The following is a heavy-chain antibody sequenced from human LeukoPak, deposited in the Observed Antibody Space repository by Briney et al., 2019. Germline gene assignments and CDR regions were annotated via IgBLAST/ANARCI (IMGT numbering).Heavy chain of an antibody. CDR1: GFTFDDYA. V-gene: IGHV3-9*01. J-gene: IGHJ3*02. Sequence: PGGSLRLSCAASGFTFDDYAMHWVRQAPGKGLEWVSGISWNSGSIGYADSVKGRFTISRDNAKNSLYLQMNSLRAEDTALYYCAREGVTMVRGVQDAFDIWGQGTMVTVSS. CDR3: AREGVTMVRGVQDAFDI. D-gene: IGHD3-10*01. CDR2: ISWNSGSI.